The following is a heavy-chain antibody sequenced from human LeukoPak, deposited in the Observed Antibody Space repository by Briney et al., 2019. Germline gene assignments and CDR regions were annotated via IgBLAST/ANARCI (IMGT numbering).Heavy chain of an antibody. CDR1: GYTFTSYG. CDR3: VRSGYCYGGTCHSGAFDS. D-gene: IGHD2-15*01. Sequence: ASVEVSCKASGYTFTSYGISWVRQAPGQGLEWMGWISAYNGNTNFAQKLQGRITMTTDTSTSTAYMELRSLRSDDTAVYYCVRSGYCYGGTCHSGAFDSWGQGTVVTVSS. V-gene: IGHV1-18*01. CDR2: ISAYNGNT. J-gene: IGHJ3*02.